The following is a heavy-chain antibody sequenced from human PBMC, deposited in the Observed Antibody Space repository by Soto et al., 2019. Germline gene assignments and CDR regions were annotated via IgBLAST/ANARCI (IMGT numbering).Heavy chain of an antibody. V-gene: IGHV3-66*01. J-gene: IGHJ3*02. CDR2: MYSGGST. CDR1: GFTVSSNY. Sequence: EVQLVESGGGLVQPGGSLRLSCAASGFTVSSNYMSWVRQAPGKGLEWVSVMYSGGSTYYADSVKGRFTISRDNSKNTLYLQMNSLRAEDTAVYYCARDAPYCGGDCYSEGSDDAFDIWGQGTMVTVSS. CDR3: ARDAPYCGGDCYSEGSDDAFDI. D-gene: IGHD2-21*02.